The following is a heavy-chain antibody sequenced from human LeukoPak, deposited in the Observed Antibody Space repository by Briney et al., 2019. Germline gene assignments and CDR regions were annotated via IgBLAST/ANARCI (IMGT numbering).Heavy chain of an antibody. CDR3: VKDLGRYRDNCFDY. CDR1: GFTFSDYS. Sequence: GGSLRLSCAASGFTFSDYSVNWVRQAPEKGLEWVSTISGSGGGTYYADSVKGRFTISRDDSKNTLYLQMNSLRAEDTAVYYCVKDLGRYRDNCFDYWGQGTLVTVSS. D-gene: IGHD1-26*01. V-gene: IGHV3-23*01. J-gene: IGHJ4*02. CDR2: ISGSGGGT.